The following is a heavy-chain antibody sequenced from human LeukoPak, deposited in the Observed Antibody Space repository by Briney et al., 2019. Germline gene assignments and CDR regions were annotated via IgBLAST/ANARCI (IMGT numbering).Heavy chain of an antibody. CDR2: INPNTGGT. Sequence: GASVKVSCQASGYTFTGYYMHWVRQAPGQGLEWMGWINPNTGGTNYAQKFQGRVTMTRDTSISTAYMELSRLRSDDTAVYYCAREYSSSWYWFYWGQGTLVTVSS. V-gene: IGHV1-2*02. CDR3: AREYSSSWYWFY. J-gene: IGHJ4*02. D-gene: IGHD6-13*01. CDR1: GYTFTGYY.